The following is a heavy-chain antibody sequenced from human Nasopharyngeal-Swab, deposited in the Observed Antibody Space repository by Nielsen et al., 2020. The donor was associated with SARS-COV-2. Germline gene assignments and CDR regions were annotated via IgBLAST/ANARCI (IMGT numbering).Heavy chain of an antibody. J-gene: IGHJ3*01. CDR3: ARDSGTGTTGNAFDV. Sequence: GESLKISCAASGFTFRSYGMHWVRQAPGKGLEWVSYISESGNTIDYADSVKGRFTISRDNAKNSLYLQMNSLRAEDTATYFCARDSGTGTTGNAFDVWGQGTMVTVSS. CDR2: ISESGNTI. V-gene: IGHV3-48*03. D-gene: IGHD1-1*01. CDR1: GFTFRSYG.